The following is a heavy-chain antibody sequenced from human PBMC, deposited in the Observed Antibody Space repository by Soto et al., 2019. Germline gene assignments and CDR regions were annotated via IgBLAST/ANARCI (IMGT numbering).Heavy chain of an antibody. Sequence: EVQLVESGGGLVQPGGSLRLSCAASGFIFSSYWMHWVRQAPGKGLVWVSRINSDGSSTSYADSVKGRFTVSRDNAKNTLYLQMNSLRAEATAVYYCARTYSSGWYWGWFDPWGQGTLVTVSS. CDR2: INSDGSST. D-gene: IGHD6-19*01. CDR1: GFIFSSYW. J-gene: IGHJ5*02. V-gene: IGHV3-74*01. CDR3: ARTYSSGWYWGWFDP.